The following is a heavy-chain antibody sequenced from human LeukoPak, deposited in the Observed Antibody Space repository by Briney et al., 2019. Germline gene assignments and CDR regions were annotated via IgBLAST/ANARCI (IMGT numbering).Heavy chain of an antibody. D-gene: IGHD6-19*01. J-gene: IGHJ3*02. CDR1: GYSFTSYW. Sequence: RHGESLKISCKGSGYSFTSYWIGWVRQMPGKGLEWMGIIYPGDSDTRYSPSFQGQVTISADKSISTAYLQWSSLKASDTAMYYCARRFSAGYSSGWPRGAFDIWGQGTMVTVSS. CDR2: IYPGDSDT. V-gene: IGHV5-51*01. CDR3: ARRFSAGYSSGWPRGAFDI.